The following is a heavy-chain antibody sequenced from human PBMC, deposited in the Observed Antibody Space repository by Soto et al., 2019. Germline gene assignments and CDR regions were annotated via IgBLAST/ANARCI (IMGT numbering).Heavy chain of an antibody. D-gene: IGHD3-10*01. Sequence: SETLSLTCTVSGDSVSSSFYYWGWIRQPPGKGLQWIGSIFYSGTTYYNPSPKSRVTISVDTSKNQFSLKLTSVTAADTAIYYCARLRRADYLGSGSRFGSNWFDPWGQGTLVTVSS. CDR2: IFYSGTT. CDR1: GDSVSSSFYY. J-gene: IGHJ5*02. V-gene: IGHV4-39*01. CDR3: ARLRRADYLGSGSRFGSNWFDP.